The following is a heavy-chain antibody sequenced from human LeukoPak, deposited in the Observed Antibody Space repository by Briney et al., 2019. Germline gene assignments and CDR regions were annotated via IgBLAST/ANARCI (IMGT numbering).Heavy chain of an antibody. CDR3: ARKDGDY. V-gene: IGHV4-4*07. Sequence: SETLSLTCTVSGGSISSYYWSWFRQPAGKGLEWIGLIYSSGSTLFNPSLKSRVAMSVDLTKNQLSLKLTSVTAADTAMYYCARKDGDYWGRGTLVTVSS. J-gene: IGHJ4*02. CDR2: IYSSGST. CDR1: GGSISSYY.